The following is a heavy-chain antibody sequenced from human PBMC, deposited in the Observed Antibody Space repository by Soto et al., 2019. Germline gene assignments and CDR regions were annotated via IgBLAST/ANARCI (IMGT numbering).Heavy chain of an antibody. V-gene: IGHV5-51*01. CDR2: IYPGDSDT. Sequence: GESLKISCKGSGYSFTSYWIGWVRQMPGKGLEWMGIIYPGDSDTRYSPSFQGQVTISADKSISTAYLQWSSLKASDTAMYYCARSIVVVPAERYYYYYGMDVWGQGTXVTVSS. CDR3: ARSIVVVPAERYYYYYGMDV. D-gene: IGHD2-2*01. J-gene: IGHJ6*02. CDR1: GYSFTSYW.